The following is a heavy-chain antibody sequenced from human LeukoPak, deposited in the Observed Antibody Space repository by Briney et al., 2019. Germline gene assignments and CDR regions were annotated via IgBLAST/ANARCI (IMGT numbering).Heavy chain of an antibody. J-gene: IGHJ6*02. CDR2: IYYSGST. CDR3: ARVVFGNSSGKEYYYGMDV. CDR1: GGSISSGGYY. Sequence: SETLSLTCTVSGGSISSGGYYWSWIRQHPGKGLEWIGYIYYSGSTYYNPSLKSRVTISVDTSKNQFSLKLSSVTAADTAVYYCARVVFGNSSGKEYYYGMDVWGQGTTVTVSS. D-gene: IGHD3-22*01. V-gene: IGHV4-31*03.